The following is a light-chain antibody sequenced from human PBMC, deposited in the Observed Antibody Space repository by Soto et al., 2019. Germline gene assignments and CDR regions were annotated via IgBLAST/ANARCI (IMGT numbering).Light chain of an antibody. J-gene: IGKJ5*01. V-gene: IGKV1-12*01. CDR2: AAS. Sequence: DLQITHSPSSVSASVGDRVTITCRASQGISSWLAWYQKKPGKAPNLLIYAASSLQSGVPSRFSGSESGTDFTLTISSLQPEDCAIYFCQQANSFPITFGQGTRLQIK. CDR1: QGISSW. CDR3: QQANSFPIT.